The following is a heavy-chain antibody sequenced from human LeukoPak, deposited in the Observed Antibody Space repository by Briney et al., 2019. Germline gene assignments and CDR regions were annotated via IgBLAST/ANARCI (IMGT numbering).Heavy chain of an antibody. V-gene: IGHV4-39*07. Sequence: SETLSLTCTVSGGSISSSSYYWGWTRQPPGKGLERMGSINYSGSTYHNPSLKSRVTISVDTSKNQFSLKLSSVTAADTAVFYCASGYSYDLFDYWGQGTLVTVSS. D-gene: IGHD5-18*01. CDR1: GGSISSSSYY. CDR2: INYSGST. CDR3: ASGYSYDLFDY. J-gene: IGHJ4*02.